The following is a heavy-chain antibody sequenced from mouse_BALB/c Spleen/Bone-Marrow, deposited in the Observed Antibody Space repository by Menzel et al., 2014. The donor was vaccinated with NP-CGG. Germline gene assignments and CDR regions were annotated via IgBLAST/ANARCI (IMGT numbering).Heavy chain of an antibody. D-gene: IGHD1-1*01. J-gene: IGHJ3*01. Sequence: VKLVESGPGILQPSQTLSLTCSFSGFSLSTSGMGVSWIRQPSGKGLEWLAHIYWDDDKRYNPSLKSRLTISKDTSXNQVFLKITSVDTADTATYYCARRYYYGSSPFAYWGQGTLVTGSA. CDR2: IYWDDDK. CDR1: GFSLSTSGMG. CDR3: ARRYYYGSSPFAY. V-gene: IGHV8-12*01.